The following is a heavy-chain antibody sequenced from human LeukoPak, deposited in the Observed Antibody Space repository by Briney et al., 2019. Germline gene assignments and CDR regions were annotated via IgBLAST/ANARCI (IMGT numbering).Heavy chain of an antibody. Sequence: GASVKVSCKASEYTFTGYYIHWVRQAPGQGVEWMGRINPNNGGTNYAQTFQGRVTMTRDMSMSTAYMELCRVRSVDTAVYYCAGEDNSSGYRPFDIWGQGTIVTVPS. CDR3: AGEDNSSGYRPFDI. CDR2: INPNNGGT. CDR1: EYTFTGYY. D-gene: IGHD3-22*01. J-gene: IGHJ3*02. V-gene: IGHV1-2*06.